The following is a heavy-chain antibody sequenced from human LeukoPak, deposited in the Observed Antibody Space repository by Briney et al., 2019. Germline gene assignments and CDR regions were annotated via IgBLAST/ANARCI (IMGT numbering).Heavy chain of an antibody. D-gene: IGHD3-10*01. V-gene: IGHV4-59*01. J-gene: IGHJ3*02. CDR1: GGSISSYY. Sequence: SETLSLTXTVSGGSISSYYWSWIRQPPGKGLEWIGYIYYSGSTNYNPSLKSRVTISVDTSKNQFSLKLSSVTAADTAVYYCARELGRSLEGDAFDIWGQGTMVTVSS. CDR3: ARELGRSLEGDAFDI. CDR2: IYYSGST.